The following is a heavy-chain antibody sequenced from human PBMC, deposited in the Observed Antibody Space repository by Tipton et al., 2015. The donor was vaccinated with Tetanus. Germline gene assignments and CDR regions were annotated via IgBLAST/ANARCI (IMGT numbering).Heavy chain of an antibody. Sequence: QLVQSGGGVVQPGRSLRLSCAASGFSFSDYGMHWVRQAPGKGLEWVAGMSFDGSSESYADSVRGRFTVSRDNVKNSLYLQMDNLRAEDTAVYYCARLTSWYSYYLDSWGPGTLATVSS. J-gene: IGHJ4*02. CDR1: GFSFSDYG. V-gene: IGHV3-30*07. D-gene: IGHD6-13*01. CDR2: MSFDGSSE. CDR3: ARLTSWYSYYLDS.